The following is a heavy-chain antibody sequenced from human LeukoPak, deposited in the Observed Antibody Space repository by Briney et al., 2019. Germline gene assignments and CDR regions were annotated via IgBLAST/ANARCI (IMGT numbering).Heavy chain of an antibody. V-gene: IGHV4-4*07. CDR2: IYTSGST. CDR3: ARDRLYDILTGYFNWFDP. D-gene: IGHD3-9*01. CDR1: GGSISSYY. J-gene: IGHJ5*02. Sequence: SETLSLTCTVSGGSISSYYWSWIRQPAGKGLEWIGRIYTSGSTNYNPSLKSRVTMSVDTSKNQFSLKLSSVTAADTAVYYCARDRLYDILTGYFNWFDPWGQGTLVTVSS.